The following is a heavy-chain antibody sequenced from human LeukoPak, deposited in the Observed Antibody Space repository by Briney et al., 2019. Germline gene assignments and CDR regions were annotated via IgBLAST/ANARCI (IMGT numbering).Heavy chain of an antibody. V-gene: IGHV4-4*02. CDR1: GGSIASNNW. CDR3: ARIVGTTGVAYFDY. Sequence: PSGTLSLTCAVSGGSIASNNWWSCVRQPPGKGLEWIGEIYHSGSTNYNPSLQSRVTISVDRSKNQFSLKLSSVTAADTAVYYCARIVGTTGVAYFDYWGQGTLVTVSS. J-gene: IGHJ4*02. D-gene: IGHD1-26*01. CDR2: IYHSGST.